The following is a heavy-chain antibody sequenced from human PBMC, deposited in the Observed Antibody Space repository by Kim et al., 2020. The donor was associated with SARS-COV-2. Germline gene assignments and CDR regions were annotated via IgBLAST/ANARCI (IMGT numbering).Heavy chain of an antibody. CDR2: IKQDGSEK. CDR1: GLTFSNHW. CDR3: ARDRTEYYDILTGYYYG. D-gene: IGHD3-9*01. J-gene: IGHJ6*01. Sequence: GGSLRLSCAVSGLTFSNHWMSWVRQAPGRGLEWVASIKQDGSEKYYVDSVKGRFTISRDNARNSLVLQMNSLRAEDTAVYYCARDRTEYYDILTGYYYG. V-gene: IGHV3-7*01.